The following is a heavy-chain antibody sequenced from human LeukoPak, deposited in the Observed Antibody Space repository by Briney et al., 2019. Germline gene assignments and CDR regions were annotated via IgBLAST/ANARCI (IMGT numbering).Heavy chain of an antibody. V-gene: IGHV3-30*02. Sequence: PGGSLRLSCAASGFTFSSYGMHWVRQAPGKGLEWVAFIRYDGSNKYYADSVKGRFTISRDNSKNTLYLQMNSLRAEDTAVYYCAKDARRAIAAAGNWYFDYWGQGTLVTVSS. CDR2: IRYDGSNK. CDR1: GFTFSSYG. J-gene: IGHJ4*02. D-gene: IGHD6-13*01. CDR3: AKDARRAIAAAGNWYFDY.